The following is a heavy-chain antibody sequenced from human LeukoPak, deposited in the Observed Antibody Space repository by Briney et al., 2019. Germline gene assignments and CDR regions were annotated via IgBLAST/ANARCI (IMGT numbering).Heavy chain of an antibody. V-gene: IGHV4-4*07. CDR3: ARAVGSGSFQTFYYYMDV. D-gene: IGHD3-10*01. CDR2: IYTSGST. J-gene: IGHJ6*03. Sequence: ASETLSLTCTVSGGSISSYYWSWIRQPAGKGLEWIGRIYTSGSTNYNPSLKSRVTMSVDTSKNQFSLKLSSVTAADTAVYYCARAVGSGSFQTFYYYMDVWGKGTTVTISS. CDR1: GGSISSYY.